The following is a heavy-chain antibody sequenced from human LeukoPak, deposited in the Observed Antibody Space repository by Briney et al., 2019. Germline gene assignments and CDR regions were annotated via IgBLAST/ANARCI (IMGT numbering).Heavy chain of an antibody. D-gene: IGHD2-21*01. Sequence: GGSLRLSCAASGFTFSNYGMSWVRQAPGKGLEWVSAISASGGSTYYADSVKGRFAISRDNSRNTLFLQMNSLRADDTAVYYCARPGCGGNCYYRMDVWGKGTTVTVSS. J-gene: IGHJ6*04. V-gene: IGHV3-23*01. CDR2: ISASGGST. CDR3: ARPGCGGNCYYRMDV. CDR1: GFTFSNYG.